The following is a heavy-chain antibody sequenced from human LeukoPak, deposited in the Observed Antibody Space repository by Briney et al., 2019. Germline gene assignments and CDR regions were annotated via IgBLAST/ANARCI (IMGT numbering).Heavy chain of an antibody. CDR1: GFTFSTYT. J-gene: IGHJ3*02. D-gene: IGHD4-17*01. CDR3: ARDLYGDYAFDI. Sequence: GGSLRLSCTASGFTFSTYTMNWVRQAPGEGLEWVSSISSSSYIYYADSVKGRFSISRDNAKNSLYLQMHSLRAEDTAVYYCARDLYGDYAFDIWGQGTVVTVSS. CDR2: ISSSSYI. V-gene: IGHV3-21*01.